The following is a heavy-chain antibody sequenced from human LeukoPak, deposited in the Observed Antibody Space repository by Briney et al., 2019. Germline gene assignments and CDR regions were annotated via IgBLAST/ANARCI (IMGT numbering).Heavy chain of an antibody. Sequence: PSETLSLTCTVSGGSISSGGYYWSWIRQHPGKGLEWIGYIYYSGSTYYNPSLKSRVTISVVTSKNQFSLKLSSVTAADTAVYYCARDKSVVAVAGFDAFDIWGQGTMVTVSS. J-gene: IGHJ3*02. CDR1: GGSISSGGYY. CDR2: IYYSGST. D-gene: IGHD6-19*01. V-gene: IGHV4-31*03. CDR3: ARDKSVVAVAGFDAFDI.